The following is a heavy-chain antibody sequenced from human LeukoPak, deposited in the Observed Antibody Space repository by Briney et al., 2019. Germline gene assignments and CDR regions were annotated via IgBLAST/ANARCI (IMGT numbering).Heavy chain of an antibody. CDR2: TSAYNGNT. CDR1: GYTFTSYG. D-gene: IGHD4-17*01. Sequence: ASVKVSCKASGYTFTSYGISWVRQAPGQGLEWMGWTSAYNGNTNYAPKLQGRVTMTRNTSISTAYMELSSLRSEDTAVYYCARDGGTVTTDRFDYWGQGTLVTVSS. J-gene: IGHJ4*02. CDR3: ARDGGTVTTDRFDY. V-gene: IGHV1-18*01.